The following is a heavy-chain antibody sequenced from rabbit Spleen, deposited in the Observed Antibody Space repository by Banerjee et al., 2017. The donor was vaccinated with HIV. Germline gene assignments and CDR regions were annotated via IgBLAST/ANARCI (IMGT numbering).Heavy chain of an antibody. CDR3: AREELGFNL. D-gene: IGHD3-1*01. V-gene: IGHV1S45*01. CDR2: IYTGSSGGY. CDR1: GLDFSSGYW. Sequence: QEQLEESGGDLVKPEGSLTLTCTASGLDFSSGYWICWVRQAPGQGLEWIACIYTGSSGGYSYVSWAKGRFTISKTSSTTVTLQMTSLSAADTATYFCAREELGFNLWGQGTLVTVS. J-gene: IGHJ4*01.